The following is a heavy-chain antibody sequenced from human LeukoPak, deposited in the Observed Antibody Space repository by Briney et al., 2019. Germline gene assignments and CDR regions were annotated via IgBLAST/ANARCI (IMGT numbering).Heavy chain of an antibody. CDR3: ARSSLPDMRHSNAFDI. V-gene: IGHV1-69*05. D-gene: IGHD2-15*01. CDR2: IIPIFGTA. J-gene: IGHJ3*02. CDR1: GGTFSSYA. Sequence: SVKVSCKASGGTFSSYAISWVRQAPGQGLEWMGGIIPIFGTANYAQKFQGRVTITTDESTSTAYMELSSLRSEDTAVYYCARSSLPDMRHSNAFDIWGQGTMVTVSS.